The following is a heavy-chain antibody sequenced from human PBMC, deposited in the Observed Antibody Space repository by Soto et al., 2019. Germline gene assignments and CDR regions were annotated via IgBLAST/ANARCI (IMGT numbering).Heavy chain of an antibody. CDR1: GLTFRNVW. Sequence: PGGSLRLSCAASGLTFRNVWMTWVGQAPGKGLEWVGRIKSKSDGETADVAAPVKARFTISRDDSKNTVFLEMNSLKSEDTALYYCAITAMINRDSSTSFDYWGRGTQVTVSS. CDR3: AITAMINRDSSTSFDY. D-gene: IGHD5-18*01. CDR2: IKSKSDGETA. V-gene: IGHV3-15*01. J-gene: IGHJ4*02.